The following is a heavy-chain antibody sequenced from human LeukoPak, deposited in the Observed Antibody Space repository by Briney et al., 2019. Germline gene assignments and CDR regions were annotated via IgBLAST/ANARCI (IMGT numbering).Heavy chain of an antibody. CDR2: ISRSGTTM. CDR1: GFTLSSYD. Sequence: PGGSLGLSCAVSGFTLSSYDTNWVRQSPGKGLEWVSYISRSGTTMYYADSVKGRFTISRDNAKNSLYLQMNSLRDEDTAMHYCARDRTRGYSYASDYWGQGTLVTVSS. V-gene: IGHV3-48*02. CDR3: ARDRTRGYSYASDY. D-gene: IGHD5-18*01. J-gene: IGHJ4*02.